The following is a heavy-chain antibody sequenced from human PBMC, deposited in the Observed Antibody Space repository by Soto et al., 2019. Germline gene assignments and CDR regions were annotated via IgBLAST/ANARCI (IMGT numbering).Heavy chain of an antibody. J-gene: IGHJ4*02. Sequence: PSETLSLTCTVSGGSISSGGYYWSWIRQHPGKGLEWIGYIYYSGSTYYNPSLKSRVTISVDTSKNQFSLKLSSVTAADTAVYYCARDHGGGGYFDYWGQGTLVTVSS. CDR3: ARDHGGGGYFDY. V-gene: IGHV4-31*03. D-gene: IGHD2-21*01. CDR1: GGSISSGGYY. CDR2: IYYSGST.